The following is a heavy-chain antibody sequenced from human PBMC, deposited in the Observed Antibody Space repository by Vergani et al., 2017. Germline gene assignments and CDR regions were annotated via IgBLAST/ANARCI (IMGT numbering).Heavy chain of an antibody. V-gene: IGHV1-3*01. CDR2: INAGNGNT. D-gene: IGHD2-2*01. CDR3: ARGDCSSTSCYVPSGY. J-gene: IGHJ4*02. Sequence: QVQLVQSGAEVKKPGASVKVSCKASGYTFTSYAMHWVRQAPGQRLEWMGWINAGNGNTKYSQKFQGRVTITRDTSASTAYMELSSLRSEDTAVYYCARGDCSSTSCYVPSGYWGQGTLVTVSS. CDR1: GYTFTSYA.